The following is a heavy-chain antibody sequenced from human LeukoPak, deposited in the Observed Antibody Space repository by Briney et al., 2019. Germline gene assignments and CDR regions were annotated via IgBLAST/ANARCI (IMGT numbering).Heavy chain of an antibody. V-gene: IGHV4-30-2*01. J-gene: IGHJ3*02. CDR3: ASDSRCGGDCYSGGDDAFDI. CDR2: IYHSGST. Sequence: PSQTLSLTCAVSGGSLSSGGYSWSWIRQPPGKGLEWIGYIYHSGSTYYNPSLKSRVTISVDRSKNQFSLKLSSVTAADTAVYYCASDSRCGGDCYSGGDDAFDIWGQGTMVTVSS. D-gene: IGHD2-21*02. CDR1: GGSLSSGGYS.